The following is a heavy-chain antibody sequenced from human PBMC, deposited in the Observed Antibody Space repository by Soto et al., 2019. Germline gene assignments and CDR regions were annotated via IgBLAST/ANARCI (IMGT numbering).Heavy chain of an antibody. CDR2: IFYSGIS. J-gene: IGHJ4*02. V-gene: IGHV4-31*03. Sequence: QVQLQESGPGLVKPSQTLSLTCTVSGDSITSGVHYWSWIRQRPGKGLEWIGYIFYSGISYYNPSPXXRVTISVDSSKXLXSXXLSAGTAADTAVYYCARDRIRLTFGGGSGEWGIDSCGQGNLVTVFS. D-gene: IGHD3-16*01. CDR3: ARDRIRLTFGGGSGEWGIDS. CDR1: GDSITSGVHY.